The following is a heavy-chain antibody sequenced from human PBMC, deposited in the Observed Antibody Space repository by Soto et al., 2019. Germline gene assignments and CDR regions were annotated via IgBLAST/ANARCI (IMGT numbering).Heavy chain of an antibody. CDR3: ARHISNFRYYYYAMDV. CDR2: VSDSGRT. D-gene: IGHD4-4*01. J-gene: IGHJ6*02. CDR1: GGSIDYYH. Sequence: PSETLSLTCTVSGGSIDYYHWTWIRQPPGKGLEWIGYVSDSGRTSYNPSLQSRVSISVDSSRNQFSLRLTSVTAADTAMYYCARHISNFRYYYYAMDVWGQGTTVTVSS. V-gene: IGHV4-59*01.